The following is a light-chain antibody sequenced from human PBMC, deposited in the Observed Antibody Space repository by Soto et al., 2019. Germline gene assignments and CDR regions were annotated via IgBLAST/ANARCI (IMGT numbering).Light chain of an antibody. Sequence: DIQMTQSPSSLSASVGDRVTITCRASQSISSYLNWYQQKPGKAPKLLIYAASSLQSGVPSRFSGSGSGTDFTLTISRLQPEYVSNYYCQQSYSTPFTFGPGTKVYIK. CDR2: AAS. CDR3: QQSYSTPFT. V-gene: IGKV1-39*01. J-gene: IGKJ3*01. CDR1: QSISSY.